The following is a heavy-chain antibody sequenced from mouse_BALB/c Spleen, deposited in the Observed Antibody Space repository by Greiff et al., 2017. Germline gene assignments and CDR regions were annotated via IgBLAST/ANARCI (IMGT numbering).Heavy chain of an antibody. Sequence: QVQLQQSGAELMKPGASVKISCKATGYTFSSYWIEWVKQRPGHGLEWIGEILPGSGSTNYNEKFKGKATFTADTSSNTAYMQLSSLTSEDSAVYYCASRQLGLQFAYWGQGTLVTVSA. CDR1: GYTFSSYW. CDR2: ILPGSGST. J-gene: IGHJ3*01. CDR3: ASRQLGLQFAY. D-gene: IGHD3-2*01. V-gene: IGHV1-9*01.